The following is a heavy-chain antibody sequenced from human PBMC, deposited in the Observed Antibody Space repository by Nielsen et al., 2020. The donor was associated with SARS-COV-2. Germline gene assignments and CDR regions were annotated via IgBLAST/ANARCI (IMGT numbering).Heavy chain of an antibody. D-gene: IGHD3-22*01. J-gene: IGHJ1*01. Sequence: GESLKISCAASGFTFSDYYMSWIRQAPGKGLEWVSYISSSSSYTNYADSVKGRLTISRDNAKNSLYLQMNSLRAEDTAVYYCARVRGYYDSSGSEYFQHWGQGTLVTVSS. CDR3: ARVRGYYDSSGSEYFQH. CDR1: GFTFSDYY. V-gene: IGHV3-11*06. CDR2: ISSSSSYT.